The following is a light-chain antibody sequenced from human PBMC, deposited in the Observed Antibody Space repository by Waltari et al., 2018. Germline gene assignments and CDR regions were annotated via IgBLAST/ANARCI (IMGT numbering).Light chain of an antibody. CDR2: DVN. CDR3: CSHAGIYNVV. J-gene: IGLJ3*02. V-gene: IGLV2-11*01. CDR1: SSDVGGYNY. Sequence: QSALTQPRSVSGSPGQSVTISCTGTSSDVGGYNYVSWFQLYPGKAPKLMIYDVNKRPSGVPDRFSGSKSGNTASLTISGLQAEDEADYHGCSHAGIYNVVFGGGTKLTVL.